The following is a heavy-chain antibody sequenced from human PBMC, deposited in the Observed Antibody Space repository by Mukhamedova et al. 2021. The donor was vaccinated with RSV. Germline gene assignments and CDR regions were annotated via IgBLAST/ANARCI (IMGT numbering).Heavy chain of an antibody. V-gene: IGHV3-72*01. CDR3: TSVSGGLGFAF. J-gene: IGHJ4*02. D-gene: IGHD1-26*01. Sequence: GKGLEWVGRSRNKRNSYTTEYAAAVKGRFSISRDDSKNSLYLQMNSLKSEATAVYXCTSVSGGLGFAFLGQGXLVTLSS. CDR2: SRNKRNSYTT.